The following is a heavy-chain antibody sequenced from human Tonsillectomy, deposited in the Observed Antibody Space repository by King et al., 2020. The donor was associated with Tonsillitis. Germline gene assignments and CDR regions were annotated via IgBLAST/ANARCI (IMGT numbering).Heavy chain of an antibody. Sequence: VQLTQWGAGLLKPSETLSLPCAVNGGSFSGYYWSWIRQPPGKGMEWIGKINHSGSTNYNPSLKSRVTISVDTSKNQISLKLKPVTAADTAVYYFARLAWFDPWGQGTLVTVSS. V-gene: IGHV4-34*01. CDR2: INHSGST. CDR1: GGSFSGYY. J-gene: IGHJ5*02. CDR3: ARLAWFDP.